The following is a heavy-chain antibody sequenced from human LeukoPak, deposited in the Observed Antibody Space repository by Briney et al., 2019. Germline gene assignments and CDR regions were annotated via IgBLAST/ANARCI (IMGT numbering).Heavy chain of an antibody. J-gene: IGHJ4*02. CDR3: ARDYGGNSGDEFDN. D-gene: IGHD4-23*01. CDR2: IKEDGSEK. CDR1: GFTFSSYW. Sequence: GGSLRLSRAASGFTFSSYWMSCVREAPGERLEWVANIKEDGSEKYYVDSVKGRFTISRDNAKNSVFLQMKSLRAEDTAVYYCARDYGGNSGDEFDNRGQGTLVTVSS. V-gene: IGHV3-7*01.